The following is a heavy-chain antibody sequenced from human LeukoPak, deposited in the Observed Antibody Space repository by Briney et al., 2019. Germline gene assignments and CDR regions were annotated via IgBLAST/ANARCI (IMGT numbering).Heavy chain of an antibody. V-gene: IGHV1-69*05. CDR3: ARRMYYYDSSGNGAFDI. CDR2: IIPIFGTV. CDR1: GGTFSSYA. J-gene: IGHJ3*02. Sequence: SVKVSCKASGGTFSSYAISWVRQAPGQGLEWMGGIIPIFGTVNYAQKFQGRVTITTDESTSTAYMELSSLRSEDTAVYYCARRMYYYDSSGNGAFDIWGQGTMVTVSS. D-gene: IGHD3-22*01.